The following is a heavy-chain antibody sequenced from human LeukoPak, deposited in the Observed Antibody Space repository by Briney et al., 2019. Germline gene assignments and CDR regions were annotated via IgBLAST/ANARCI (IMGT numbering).Heavy chain of an antibody. CDR1: GGSISSSSYY. J-gene: IGHJ4*02. CDR2: IYYSGST. D-gene: IGHD1-26*01. Sequence: SETLSLTCTVSGGSISSSSYYWGWIRQPPGKGLEWIGSIYYSGSTYYNPSLKSRVTISVDTSKNQFSLKLSSVTAADTAVYYCARGYSGSYLYGDWGQGTLVTVSS. V-gene: IGHV4-39*07. CDR3: ARGYSGSYLYGD.